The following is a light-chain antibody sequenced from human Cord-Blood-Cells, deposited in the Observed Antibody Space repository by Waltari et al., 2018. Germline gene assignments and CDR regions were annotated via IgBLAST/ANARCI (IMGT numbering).Light chain of an antibody. CDR1: TSAVGSYNL. V-gene: IGLV2-23*01. J-gene: IGLJ1*01. CDR2: EGS. CDR3: CSYAGSSTYV. Sequence: QSALTQPASVSGSPVQPITISCTGTTSAVGSYNLVSCYQQHPGKPPKLMIYEGSKRPSGVSNRCSGSKSGKTSSLTISGLQAEDEADYYCCSYAGSSTYVFGTGTKVTVL.